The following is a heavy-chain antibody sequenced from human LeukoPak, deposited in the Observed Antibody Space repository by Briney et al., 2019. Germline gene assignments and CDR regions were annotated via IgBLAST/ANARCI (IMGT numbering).Heavy chain of an antibody. V-gene: IGHV1-69*13. J-gene: IGHJ3*02. CDR2: IIPIFGTA. CDR3: ARAPSSYFTIFDAFDI. Sequence: ASVKVSCKASGGTFSSYAISWVRQAPGQGLEWMGGIIPIFGTANYAQKFQGRVTITADESTGTAYMELSSLRSEDTPVYYCARAPSSYFTIFDAFDIWGQGTMVTVSS. CDR1: GGTFSSYA. D-gene: IGHD3-3*01.